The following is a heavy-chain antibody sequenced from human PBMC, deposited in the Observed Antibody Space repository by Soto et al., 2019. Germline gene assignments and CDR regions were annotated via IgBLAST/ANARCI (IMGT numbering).Heavy chain of an antibody. V-gene: IGHV1-69*02. CDR3: ARVSPHYYGSGSYYSTEYYFDY. Sequence: ASVKVSCKASGGTFSSYTISWVRQAPGQGLEWMGRIIPILGIANYAQKFQGRVTITADKSTSTAYMELSSLRSEDTAVYYCARVSPHYYGSGSYYSTEYYFDYWGQGTLVTVSS. CDR1: GGTFSSYT. J-gene: IGHJ4*02. CDR2: IIPILGIA. D-gene: IGHD3-10*01.